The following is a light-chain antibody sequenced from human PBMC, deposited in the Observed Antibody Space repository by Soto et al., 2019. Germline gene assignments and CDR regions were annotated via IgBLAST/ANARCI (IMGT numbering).Light chain of an antibody. J-gene: IGLJ1*01. V-gene: IGLV2-14*01. Sequence: QPVLTQPASVSGSPGQSITISCNGTSSDVGGYNLVTWSQQHPGKAPKLLIFNVSEMPSGVSNRFSGSKSGNTASLTIAGXXAEDEADYYCNSYTSSRTYVFGTGTKVTVL. CDR3: NSYTSSRTYV. CDR1: SSDVGGYNL. CDR2: NVS.